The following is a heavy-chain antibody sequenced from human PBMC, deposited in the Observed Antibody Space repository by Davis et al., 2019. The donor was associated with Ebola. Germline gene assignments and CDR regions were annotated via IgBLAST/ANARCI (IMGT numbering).Heavy chain of an antibody. CDR3: ARAGNYYFEY. CDR1: GFTFSTSW. Sequence: PGGSLRLSCAASGFTFSTSWVHWVRQAPGEGLVWVSRINGDGSTINYADFVKGRFTVSRDNARNTMYLQMNSLRAQDTAVYSCARAGNYYFEYWGQGTLVTVSS. CDR2: INGDGSTI. D-gene: IGHD1-7*01. V-gene: IGHV3-74*01. J-gene: IGHJ4*02.